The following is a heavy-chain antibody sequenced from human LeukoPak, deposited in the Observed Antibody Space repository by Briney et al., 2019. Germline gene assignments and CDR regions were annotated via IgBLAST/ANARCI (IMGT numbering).Heavy chain of an antibody. Sequence: SETLSLTCTVSGGSISSYYWSWIRQPPGKGLEWIGYIYYSGSTNYNPSLKSRVTISVDTSKNQFSLKLSSVTAADTAVYYCVRLALPPISAWYFDLWGRGTLVTVSS. J-gene: IGHJ2*01. CDR2: IYYSGST. CDR1: GGSISSYY. V-gene: IGHV4-59*01. CDR3: VRLALPPISAWYFDL. D-gene: IGHD2/OR15-2a*01.